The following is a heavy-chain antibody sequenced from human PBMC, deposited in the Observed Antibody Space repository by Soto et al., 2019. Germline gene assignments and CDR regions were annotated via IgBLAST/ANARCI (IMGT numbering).Heavy chain of an antibody. V-gene: IGHV4-30-4*01. CDR1: GGSISSGDYY. CDR2: IYYSGST. CDR3: ARVTGLGSSGPYFDY. J-gene: IGHJ4*02. Sequence: SETLSLTCTVSGGSISSGDYYWSWIRQPPGKGLEWIGYIYYSGSTYYNPSLKSRVTISVDTSKNQFSLKLSSVTAADTAVYYCARVTGLGSSGPYFDYWGQGTLVTVSS. D-gene: IGHD3-22*01.